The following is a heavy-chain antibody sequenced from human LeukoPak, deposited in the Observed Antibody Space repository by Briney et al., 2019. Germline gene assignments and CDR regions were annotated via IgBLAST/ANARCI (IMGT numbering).Heavy chain of an antibody. V-gene: IGHV3-72*01. J-gene: IGHJ4*02. CDR1: GFTLSDHY. Sequence: GGSLRLSCAASGFTLSDHYMDWVRQAPGKGLEWVGRSRNKANSYTTEYAASVKGRFTISRDDSKNSLYLQMNSLKTEDTAVYYCARDLGGSPFEYWGQGTLVTVSS. CDR2: SRNKANSYTT. D-gene: IGHD3-10*01. CDR3: ARDLGGSPFEY.